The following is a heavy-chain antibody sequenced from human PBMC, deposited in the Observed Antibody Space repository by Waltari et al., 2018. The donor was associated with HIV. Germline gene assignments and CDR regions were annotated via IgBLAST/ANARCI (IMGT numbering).Heavy chain of an antibody. Sequence: QVQLQESGPGLVKPSETLSLTCTVSGGSISSYSWSWIRQPPGKGLEWIGYIYYSGSTNYNPSLKSRVTISVDTSKNQFSLKLSSVTAADTAVYYCARDRDFWSGHYYYYGMDVWGQGTTVTVSS. CDR3: ARDRDFWSGHYYYYGMDV. CDR2: IYYSGST. D-gene: IGHD3-3*01. J-gene: IGHJ6*02. V-gene: IGHV4-59*01. CDR1: GGSISSYS.